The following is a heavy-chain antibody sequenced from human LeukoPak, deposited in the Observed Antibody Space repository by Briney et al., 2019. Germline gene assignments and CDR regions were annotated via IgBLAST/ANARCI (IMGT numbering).Heavy chain of an antibody. V-gene: IGHV3-48*03. D-gene: IGHD1-26*01. Sequence: SGGSLRLSCAASGFTFGIYEMNWVRQAPGKGLEWVSYISNSGTTIYYADSVKGRFTISRDNAKNSLYLQMNGLRAEDTAVYYCARGGGSYPFFDYWGQGTLVTVSS. J-gene: IGHJ4*02. CDR1: GFTFGIYE. CDR2: ISNSGTTI. CDR3: ARGGGSYPFFDY.